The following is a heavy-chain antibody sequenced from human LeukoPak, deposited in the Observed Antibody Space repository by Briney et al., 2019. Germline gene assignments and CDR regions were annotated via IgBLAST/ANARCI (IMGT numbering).Heavy chain of an antibody. CDR3: ARGSRRHYDGSGYYFGEFDY. Sequence: PSETLSLTCTVSDDSIKSHFWTWIRQPPGKGLEWIGYVYYSGSGSSNPSLKSRLTMSVDTSKSQFYLNLNSVTTADTAMYYCARGSRRHYDGSGYYFGEFDYWGREFWSPSPQ. CDR2: VYYSGSG. J-gene: IGHJ4*02. CDR1: DDSIKSHF. V-gene: IGHV4-59*11. D-gene: IGHD3-22*01.